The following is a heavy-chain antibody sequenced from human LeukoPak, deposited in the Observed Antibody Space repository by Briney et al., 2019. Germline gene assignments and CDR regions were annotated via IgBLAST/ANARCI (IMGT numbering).Heavy chain of an antibody. J-gene: IGHJ4*02. CDR1: GGTFSSRA. CDR2: IIPIFGTT. Sequence: AASVKVSCKASGGTFSSRAISWVRQAPGQGLEWVGGIIPIFGTTNYAQKFQGRVTITTDESTSTGYMELRSLRSDDTAVYYCARGDSGYDYGFDNWGQGTLVTVSS. D-gene: IGHD5-12*01. V-gene: IGHV1-69*05. CDR3: ARGDSGYDYGFDN.